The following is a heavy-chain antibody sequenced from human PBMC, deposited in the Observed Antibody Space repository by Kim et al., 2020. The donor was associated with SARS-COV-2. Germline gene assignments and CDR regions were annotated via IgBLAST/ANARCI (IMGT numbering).Heavy chain of an antibody. CDR3: ARQRMVRPYYFDY. D-gene: IGHD3-10*01. V-gene: IGHV4-59*08. J-gene: IGHJ4*02. Sequence: NPSLKSRVTISVDTSKNQFSLKLSSVTAADTAVYYCARQRMVRPYYFDYWGQGTLVTVSS.